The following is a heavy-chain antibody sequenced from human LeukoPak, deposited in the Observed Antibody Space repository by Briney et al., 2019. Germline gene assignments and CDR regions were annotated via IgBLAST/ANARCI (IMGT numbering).Heavy chain of an antibody. D-gene: IGHD2-2*01. CDR2: IYYSGST. CDR3: ATQYCSSTSCSYPFDP. CDR1: GDSISSYY. V-gene: IGHV4-59*01. J-gene: IGHJ5*02. Sequence: SETLSLTCTVSGDSISSYYWSWIRQHPGKGLEWIGYIYYSGSTNYNPSLKSRVTISVDTSKNQFSLKLSSVAAADTAVYYCATQYCSSTSCSYPFDPWGQGTLVTVSS.